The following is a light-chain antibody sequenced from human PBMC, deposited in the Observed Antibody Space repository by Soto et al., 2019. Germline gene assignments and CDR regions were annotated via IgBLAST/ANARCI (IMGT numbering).Light chain of an antibody. Sequence: EIVLTQSPGTLSLSPGERATLSCRASQSVSNDFLAWYQQKPGQAPRLLIYGASSRAAGIPDRFSGSGSATDFTLTISRLEPEDFAVYYCQHYDTSRTFGQGTKVDI. J-gene: IGKJ1*01. V-gene: IGKV3-20*01. CDR2: GAS. CDR1: QSVSNDF. CDR3: QHYDTSRT.